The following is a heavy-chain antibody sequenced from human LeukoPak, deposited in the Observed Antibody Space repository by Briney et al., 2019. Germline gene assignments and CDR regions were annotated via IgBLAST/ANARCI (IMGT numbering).Heavy chain of an antibody. CDR1: GFTFSSYW. CDR2: IKQDGSEK. J-gene: IGHJ5*01. Sequence: GGSLRLSCAASGFTFSSYWMSWVRQAPGKGLEWVANIKQDGSEKYYVDSVKGRFTIARDNAKKSLYLQMNSLRAEDTAVYYCARDRGSSSWPNWFDSWGQGTLVTVSS. D-gene: IGHD3-16*01. V-gene: IGHV3-7*01. CDR3: ARDRGSSSWPNWFDS.